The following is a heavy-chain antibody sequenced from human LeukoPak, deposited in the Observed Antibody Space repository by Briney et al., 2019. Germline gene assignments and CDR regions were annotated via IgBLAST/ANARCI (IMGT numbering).Heavy chain of an antibody. CDR1: GYSFTSYW. CDR3: ARPPLGTSSMNAFDI. J-gene: IGHJ3*02. V-gene: IGHV5-51*01. CDR2: IYPGDSDT. Sequence: GESLKISCKGSGYSFTSYWIGWVRQMPGKGLEWMGIIYPGDSDTRYSPSFQGQVTISADKSISTAYLQWSSLKASDTAMYYCARPPLGTSSMNAFDIWGQGTMVTVSS. D-gene: IGHD2-2*01.